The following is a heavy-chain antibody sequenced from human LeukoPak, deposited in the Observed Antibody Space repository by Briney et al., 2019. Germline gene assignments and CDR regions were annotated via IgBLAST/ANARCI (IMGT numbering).Heavy chain of an antibody. J-gene: IGHJ4*02. CDR1: GFTFSSYG. Sequence: GGSLRLSCAASGFTFSSYGMNWVRQAPGKGLEWVSSISSSSSYIYYADSVKGRFTISRDNAKNSLYLQMNSLRAEDTAIYYCVRDRGTYRPIDYWGQGTLVTVSS. CDR2: ISSSSSYI. D-gene: IGHD1-26*01. CDR3: VRDRGTYRPIDY. V-gene: IGHV3-21*04.